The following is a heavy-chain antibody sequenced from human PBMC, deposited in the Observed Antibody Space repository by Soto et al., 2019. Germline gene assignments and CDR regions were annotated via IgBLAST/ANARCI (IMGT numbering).Heavy chain of an antibody. J-gene: IGHJ5*02. CDR2: IFYSGST. CDR3: AKDSGYNYGYFRWFDP. CDR1: CGSISNYY. D-gene: IGHD5-18*01. V-gene: IGHV4-59*01. Sequence: ASETLSLTCTVSCGSISNYYWSWIRQPPGRGLEWIGHIFYSGSTNYNPALKSRVTISVDTSKSQFSLKLSSVTAADTAVYYCAKDSGYNYGYFRWFDPWGQGTLVTVSS.